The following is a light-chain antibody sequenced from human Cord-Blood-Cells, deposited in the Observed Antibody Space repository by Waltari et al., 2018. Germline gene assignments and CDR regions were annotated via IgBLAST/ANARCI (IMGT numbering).Light chain of an antibody. CDR1: QSISSY. Sequence: DIQMTQSPSSLSASVGDRVPITCRASQSISSYLNWYQQKPGKAPKLLIYAASSLQSGVPSRFSGSGSGTDFTLTISSLQPEDFATYYCQQSYSTITFGQGTRLEIK. CDR3: QQSYSTIT. CDR2: AAS. V-gene: IGKV1-39*01. J-gene: IGKJ5*01.